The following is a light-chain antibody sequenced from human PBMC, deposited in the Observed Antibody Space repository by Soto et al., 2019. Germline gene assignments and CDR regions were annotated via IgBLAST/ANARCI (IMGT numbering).Light chain of an antibody. V-gene: IGKV3-20*01. Sequence: EIVLAQSPCTLSLSPGERATLSWRASQSVSSTYVAWYQHKPGQAPRLLIYGASSRATGIPDRFSGSGSGTDFTLTISRLEPEDFAVYYSQQYGSSPLVFGGGTTVDIK. J-gene: IGKJ4*01. CDR1: QSVSSTY. CDR3: QQYGSSPLV. CDR2: GAS.